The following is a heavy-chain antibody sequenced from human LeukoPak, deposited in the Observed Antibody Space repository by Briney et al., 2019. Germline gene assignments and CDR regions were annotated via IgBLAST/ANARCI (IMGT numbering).Heavy chain of an antibody. CDR3: ARLYGSTLYFDY. CDR1: GGSISSSSYH. Sequence: PSETVSLTCTVSGGSISSSSYHWGWIRQPPGKGLEWIGNMYYSGSTYYNPSLKSRVTLSVDTSKNQFSLKMSSVSAADTALYYCARLYGSTLYFDYWGQGTLVTVSS. CDR2: MYYSGST. J-gene: IGHJ4*02. D-gene: IGHD2-15*01. V-gene: IGHV4-39*01.